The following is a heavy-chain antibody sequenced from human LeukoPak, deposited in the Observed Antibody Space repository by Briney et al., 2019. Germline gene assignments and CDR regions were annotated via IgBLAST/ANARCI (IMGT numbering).Heavy chain of an antibody. CDR1: GFTFSTYG. CDR3: AKARESYYTGNWFDP. V-gene: IGHV3-30*18. Sequence: GTSLRLSCAASGFTFSTYGMHWVRQAPGKGLEWVGVISSDGSNTYYADSVKGRFTISRDNSKDTLYLQMNSLRAEDTALYYCAKARESYYTGNWFDPWGQGTLVTVSS. CDR2: ISSDGSNT. D-gene: IGHD3-10*01. J-gene: IGHJ5*02.